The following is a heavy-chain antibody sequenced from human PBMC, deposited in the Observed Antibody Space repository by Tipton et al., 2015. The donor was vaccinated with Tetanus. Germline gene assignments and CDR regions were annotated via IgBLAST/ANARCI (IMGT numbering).Heavy chain of an antibody. CDR1: GFTFSSHM. D-gene: IGHD3-10*01. CDR2: INWNGGTT. V-gene: IGHV3-20*04. Sequence: SLRLSCVASGFTFSSHMMNWVRQAPGKGLEWVSGINWNGGTTGYGDSVKGRFTISRDNAKNSLYLQMDSLRAEDTSVYYCATGVTLDYWGQGTLVTVSS. CDR3: ATGVTLDY. J-gene: IGHJ4*02.